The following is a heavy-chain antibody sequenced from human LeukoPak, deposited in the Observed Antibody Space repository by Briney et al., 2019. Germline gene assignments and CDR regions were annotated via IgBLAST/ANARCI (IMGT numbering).Heavy chain of an antibody. J-gene: IGHJ5*02. V-gene: IGHV4-39*01. D-gene: IGHD6-19*01. CDR1: SGSISRSYYC. CDR2: VYYSGNT. CDR3: ARHEHKAVAGDT. Sequence: SETLSLTCTVSSGSISRSYYCWGWIRQPPGKGLAWVGSVYYSGNTFYSPSLKSRVTISVDTSKNHFSLRLISVTAADTAVYYCARHEHKAVAGDTWDQGTLVTVSS.